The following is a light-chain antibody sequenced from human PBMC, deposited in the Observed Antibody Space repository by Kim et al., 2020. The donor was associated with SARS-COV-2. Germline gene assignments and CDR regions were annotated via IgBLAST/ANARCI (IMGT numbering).Light chain of an antibody. Sequence: EVVLTQSPGTLSLSPGERATLSCRASQSVSSNHLAWYQQKPGQSPRLLIYGASSRATGIPDRFSGSGSGTDFTLTISTLGPEDFAVYYCQQYGSSPLYTFGQGTKLEI. CDR3: QQYGSSPLYT. V-gene: IGKV3-20*01. CDR2: GAS. CDR1: QSVSSNH. J-gene: IGKJ2*01.